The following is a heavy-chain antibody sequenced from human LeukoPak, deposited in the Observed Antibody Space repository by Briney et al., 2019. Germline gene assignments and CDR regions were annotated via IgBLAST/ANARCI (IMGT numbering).Heavy chain of an antibody. Sequence: GASVKVSCKASGGTFSSYAISWVRQAPGQGLEWMGGIIPIFGTANYAQKFQGRVTITTDESTSTAYMELSSLRSEDTAVYYCARDDHTPDCGGDCAHDAFDIWGQGTMVTVSS. CDR1: GGTFSSYA. J-gene: IGHJ3*02. D-gene: IGHD2-21*01. CDR3: ARDDHTPDCGGDCAHDAFDI. V-gene: IGHV1-69*05. CDR2: IIPIFGTA.